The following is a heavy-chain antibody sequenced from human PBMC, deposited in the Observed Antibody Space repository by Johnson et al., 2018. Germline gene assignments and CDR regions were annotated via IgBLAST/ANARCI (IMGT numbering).Heavy chain of an antibody. Sequence: QVQLQESGPGLVKPSETLSLTCTVSGGSISSYYWSWIRQPPGKGLEWIGYIYYSGSTNYNPSLQGRVTISVDTSKNQFSLKLSSVTAADTAVYYCARMTYGSGSYYNPADAFDIWGQGTMVTVSS. CDR2: IYYSGST. CDR3: ARMTYGSGSYYNPADAFDI. D-gene: IGHD3-10*01. CDR1: GGSISSYY. V-gene: IGHV4-59*01. J-gene: IGHJ3*02.